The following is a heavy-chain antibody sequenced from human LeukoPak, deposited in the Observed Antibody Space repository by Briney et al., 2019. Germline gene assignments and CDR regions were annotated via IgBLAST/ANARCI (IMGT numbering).Heavy chain of an antibody. V-gene: IGHV1-2*02. Sequence: GAPVKVSCKASGYTFTGYYMHWVRQAPGQGLEWMGWINPNSGGTNYAQKFQGRVTMTRDTSISTAYMELSRLRSDDTAVYYCARGGQLVLTQNWFDPWGQGTLVTVSS. CDR3: ARGGQLVLTQNWFDP. CDR1: GYTFTGYY. J-gene: IGHJ5*02. D-gene: IGHD6-13*01. CDR2: INPNSGGT.